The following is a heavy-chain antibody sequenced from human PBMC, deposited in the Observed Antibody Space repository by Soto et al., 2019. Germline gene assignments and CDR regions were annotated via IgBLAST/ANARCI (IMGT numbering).Heavy chain of an antibody. J-gene: IGHJ5*02. CDR3: APEPARRLEHHWFDP. Sequence: EVQLLESGGGLVQPGGSLRLSCAASGFTFSSYAMSWVRQAPGKGLEWVSAISGSGGSTYYADSVKGRFTISSDNSKSTLDLQTNSMRAEATAVYYCAPEPARRLEHHWFDPWGQGTLVTVSS. CDR2: ISGSGGST. D-gene: IGHD2-2*01. V-gene: IGHV3-23*01. CDR1: GFTFSSYA.